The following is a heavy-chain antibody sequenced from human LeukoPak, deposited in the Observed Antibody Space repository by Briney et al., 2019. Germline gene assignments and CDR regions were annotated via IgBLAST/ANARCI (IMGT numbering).Heavy chain of an antibody. CDR2: MNPNSGNT. CDR3: ARGQDNYIQGYYYMDV. J-gene: IGHJ6*03. Sequence: ASVKVSCKASGYTFTSYGISWVRQAPGQGLEWMGWMNPNSGNTGYAQKFQGRVTITRNTSISTAYMELSSLRSEDTAVYYCARGQDNYIQGYYYMDVWGKGTTVTVSS. D-gene: IGHD3-10*02. V-gene: IGHV1-8*03. CDR1: GYTFTSYG.